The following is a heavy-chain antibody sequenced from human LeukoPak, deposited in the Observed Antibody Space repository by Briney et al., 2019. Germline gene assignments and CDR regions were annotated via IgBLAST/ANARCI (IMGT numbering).Heavy chain of an antibody. V-gene: IGHV3-20*04. CDR1: GFTFVDYG. CDR2: INYNGAIT. D-gene: IGHD3-3*02. Sequence: GGSLRLSCATSGFTFVDYGLSWVRRAPGKGLEWLCAINYNGAITYYADSVKGRFTISRDNAKNSLYLRMDSLRAEDTALYYCARDRLGPSFSVSHFDLWGQGTLVTVSS. J-gene: IGHJ4*02. CDR3: ARDRLGPSFSVSHFDL.